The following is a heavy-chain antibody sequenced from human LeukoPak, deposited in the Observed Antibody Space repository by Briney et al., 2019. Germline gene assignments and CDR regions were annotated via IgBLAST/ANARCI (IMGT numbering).Heavy chain of an antibody. CDR2: IKKDGTEV. Sequence: GGSLRLSCVASGFSFSEDWMSWVRQAPGKGLEWVATIKKDGTEVYYVDSVKGRFTVSRDNAKNSLYLQMNSLRAEDTAVYYCAELGITMIGGVWGKGTTVTISS. J-gene: IGHJ6*04. CDR3: AELGITMIGGV. V-gene: IGHV3-7*01. D-gene: IGHD3-10*02. CDR1: GFSFSEDW.